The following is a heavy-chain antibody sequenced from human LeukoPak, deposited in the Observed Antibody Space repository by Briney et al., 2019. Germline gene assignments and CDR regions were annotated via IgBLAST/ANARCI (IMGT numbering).Heavy chain of an antibody. Sequence: SETLSLTCPVSGGSISSGGYYWSWIRQPPGKGLEWIGYIYYSGSTYYNPSLKSRVTISVDTSKNQFSLKLSSVTAADTAVYYCATSSGYILTVWGQGTMVTVSS. J-gene: IGHJ3*01. CDR2: IYYSGST. D-gene: IGHD3-22*01. CDR1: GGSISSGGYY. V-gene: IGHV4-31*03. CDR3: ATSSGYILTV.